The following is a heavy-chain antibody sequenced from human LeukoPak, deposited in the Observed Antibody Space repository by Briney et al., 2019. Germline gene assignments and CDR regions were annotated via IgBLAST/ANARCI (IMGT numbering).Heavy chain of an antibody. CDR1: GGTFSSYA. CDR3: ARDLGYYDSSLYYVDV. J-gene: IGHJ6*03. V-gene: IGHV1-69*13. D-gene: IGHD3-22*01. Sequence: ASVKVSCKASGGTFSSYAISWVRQAPGQGLEWMGGIIPIFGTANYAQKFQGRVTITADESTSTAYMELSSLRSEDTAVYYCARDLGYYDSSLYYVDVWGKGTTVTVSS. CDR2: IIPIFGTA.